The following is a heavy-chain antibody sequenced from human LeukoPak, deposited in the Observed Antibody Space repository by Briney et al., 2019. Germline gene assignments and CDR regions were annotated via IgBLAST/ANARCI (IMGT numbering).Heavy chain of an antibody. CDR2: INPNSGGT. J-gene: IGHJ3*02. Sequence: ASVKVSCKASGYTFTGYYMHWVRQAPGQGLEWMGWINPNSGGTNYAQKFQGRVTMTRDTSISTAYMELSRLRSDDTAVYYCARDRAWLPRNDAFDIWGQGTMVTVSS. CDR1: GYTFTGYY. V-gene: IGHV1-2*02. D-gene: IGHD6-19*01. CDR3: ARDRAWLPRNDAFDI.